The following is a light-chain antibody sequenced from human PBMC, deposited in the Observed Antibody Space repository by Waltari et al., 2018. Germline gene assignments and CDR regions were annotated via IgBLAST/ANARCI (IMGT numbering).Light chain of an antibody. J-gene: IGKJ2*01. Sequence: IVMTQSPATLSVSPGERATRSCTASQSISPNLAWFQEKPGQAPRLLIYGASTRATGVPARFSGSGSGTYFTLVISSLQSEDFAVYYCQQYDKWLRYSFGQGTKLEIK. CDR1: QSISPN. V-gene: IGKV3-15*01. CDR2: GAS. CDR3: QQYDKWLRYS.